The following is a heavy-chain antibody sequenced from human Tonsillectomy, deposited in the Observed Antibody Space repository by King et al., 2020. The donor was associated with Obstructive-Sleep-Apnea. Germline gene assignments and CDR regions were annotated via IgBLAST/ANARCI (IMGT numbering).Heavy chain of an antibody. CDR1: GYTFTSYD. Sequence: VQLVESGAEVKKPGASVKVSCKASGYTFTSYDINWVRQATGQGLEWMGWMNPNSGNTDYAQKFQGRVTMTRDTSISTAYMELSSLRSEDTAVYYCARSMITFGGVIVQKKAVGYWGQGTLVTVSS. D-gene: IGHD3-16*02. V-gene: IGHV1-8*01. CDR3: ARSMITFGGVIVQKKAVGY. CDR2: MNPNSGNT. J-gene: IGHJ4*02.